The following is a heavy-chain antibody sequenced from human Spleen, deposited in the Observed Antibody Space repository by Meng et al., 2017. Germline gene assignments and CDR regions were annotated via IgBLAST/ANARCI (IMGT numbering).Heavy chain of an antibody. CDR3: ARELSTGRDSRDGYNLAYGMDV. D-gene: IGHD5-24*01. CDR2: IHHSGST. CDR1: GGSISSSTYY. J-gene: IGHJ6*02. V-gene: IGHV4-39*07. Sequence: SETLSLTCTVSGGSISSSTYYWGWIRQPPGKGLEWIGNIHHSGSTYYNPSLKSRVTISVDTSKNQFSLKLSSVTAADTAVYYCARELSTGRDSRDGYNLAYGMDVWGQGTTVTVSS.